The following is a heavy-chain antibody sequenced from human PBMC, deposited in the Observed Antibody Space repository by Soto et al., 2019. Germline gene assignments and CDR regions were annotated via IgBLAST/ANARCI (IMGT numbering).Heavy chain of an antibody. Sequence: ASETLSLTCTVSGGSISSYYWSWIRQPPGKGLEWIGYIYYSGSTNYNPSLKSRVTISVDTSKNQFSLKLSSVTAADTAVYYCARTLYSYGPRFDYWGQGTLVPSPQ. CDR1: GGSISSYY. D-gene: IGHD5-18*01. CDR3: ARTLYSYGPRFDY. J-gene: IGHJ4*02. CDR2: IYYSGST. V-gene: IGHV4-59*01.